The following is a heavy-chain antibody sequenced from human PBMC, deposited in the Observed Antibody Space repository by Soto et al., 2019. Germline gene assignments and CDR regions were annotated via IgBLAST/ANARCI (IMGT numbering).Heavy chain of an antibody. V-gene: IGHV1-2*04. J-gene: IGHJ4*02. CDR3: ATGPTTHS. D-gene: IGHD2-15*01. Sequence: QVQLVQSGAEVKKPGASVKVSCKTSGYTFTGYNIHWVRQAPGQGLEWMGCINPNSGATNYAQKFRGWVTMTRDPSISTAYMEVSRLTSDYTAVYYCATGPTTHSWGQGTLVTVSS. CDR2: INPNSGAT. CDR1: GYTFTGYN.